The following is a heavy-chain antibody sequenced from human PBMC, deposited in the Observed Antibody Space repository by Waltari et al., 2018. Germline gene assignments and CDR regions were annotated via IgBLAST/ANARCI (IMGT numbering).Heavy chain of an antibody. J-gene: IGHJ4*02. D-gene: IGHD4-17*01. V-gene: IGHV4-34*01. CDR3: ARGRTIDY. CDR2: INHSGST. Sequence: QVQLQQWGAGLLKPSETLSLTCAVHGGSFRGYYWSWIRQPPGKGLEWIGEINHSGSTNYNPSLKSRVTISVDTSKNQFSLKLSSVTAADTAVYYCARGRTIDYWGQGTLVTVSS. CDR1: GGSFRGYY.